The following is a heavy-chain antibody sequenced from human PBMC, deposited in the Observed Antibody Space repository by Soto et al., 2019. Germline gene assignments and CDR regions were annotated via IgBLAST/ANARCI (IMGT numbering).Heavy chain of an antibody. CDR3: ARGDDAMLSPNFDY. J-gene: IGHJ4*02. D-gene: IGHD1-1*01. CDR2: ITEGGTT. Sequence: SETLSLTCAVHGDSFSGYFWTWIRQPPGKGLEWIAEITEGGTTHYSPSLKSRVSKAVDSSKRQFSLTLSSVTAADTAMYYCARGDDAMLSPNFDYWSQGSLVTVSS. V-gene: IGHV4-34*01. CDR1: GDSFSGYF.